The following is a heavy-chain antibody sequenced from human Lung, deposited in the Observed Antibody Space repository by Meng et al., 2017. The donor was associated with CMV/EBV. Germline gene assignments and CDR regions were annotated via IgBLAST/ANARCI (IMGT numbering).Heavy chain of an antibody. J-gene: IGHJ3*02. D-gene: IGHD1-26*01. V-gene: IGHV3-30*02. CDR2: MRHDGSNH. CDR3: AKFLSWEPDDAFDI. Sequence: SXAASGFTFSRYDMHWVRQAPGKGLEWVAFMRHDGSNHYYADSVKGRFTISRDNSKNTLYLKMNSLRAEDTAVYYCAKFLSWEPDDAFDIWGQGXMLTVSS. CDR1: GFTFSRYD.